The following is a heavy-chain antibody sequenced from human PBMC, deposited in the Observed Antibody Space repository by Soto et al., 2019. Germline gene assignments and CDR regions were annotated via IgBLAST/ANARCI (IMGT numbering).Heavy chain of an antibody. Sequence: GSLRLSCAASGFTFSSYIMNWVRQAPGKGLEWVSSISSSSSYIYYADSVKGRFTISRDNAKNSLYLQMNSLRAEDTAVYYCAREGRYGPFTTHYGMEVWGQGTTVTVSS. CDR1: GFTFSSYI. V-gene: IGHV3-21*01. CDR3: AREGRYGPFTTHYGMEV. J-gene: IGHJ6*01. CDR2: ISSSSSYI. D-gene: IGHD3-22*01.